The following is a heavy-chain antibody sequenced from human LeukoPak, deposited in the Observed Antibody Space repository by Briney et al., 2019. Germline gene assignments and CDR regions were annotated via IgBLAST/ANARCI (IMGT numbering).Heavy chain of an antibody. Sequence: SETLSLTCTVSGGSISSYYWSWIRQPPGKGLEWIGEINHSGSTNYNPSLKSRVTISVDTSKNQFSLKLSSVTAADTAVYYCARHPLADYGGNSEDWGQGTLVTVSS. CDR3: ARHPLADYGGNSED. J-gene: IGHJ4*02. D-gene: IGHD4-23*01. V-gene: IGHV4-34*01. CDR1: GGSISSYY. CDR2: INHSGST.